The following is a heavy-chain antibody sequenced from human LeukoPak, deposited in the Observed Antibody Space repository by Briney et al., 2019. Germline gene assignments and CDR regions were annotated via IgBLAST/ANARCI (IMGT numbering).Heavy chain of an antibody. CDR2: IYYSGTT. V-gene: IGHV4-39*02. Sequence: TPSETLSLTCTVSGGSISSISHYWGWIRQPPGKGLEWIGSIYYSGTTYYNPSLKSRVTISVDTSKNQFSLKLSSVTAADTAVYYCARELGWWAAAGTSGNYFDYWGQGTLVTVSS. D-gene: IGHD6-13*01. J-gene: IGHJ4*02. CDR3: ARELGWWAAAGTSGNYFDY. CDR1: GGSISSISHY.